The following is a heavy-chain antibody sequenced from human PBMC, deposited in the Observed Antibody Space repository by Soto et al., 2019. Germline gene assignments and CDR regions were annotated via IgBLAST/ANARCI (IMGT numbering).Heavy chain of an antibody. CDR2: IYYSGST. J-gene: IGHJ4*02. CDR3: ARGLVGATVDIDY. D-gene: IGHD1-26*01. Sequence: SETLSLTCTVSGGSVSSGSYYWSWIRQAPGKGLEWIGYIYYSGSTNYNPSLKSRVTISVDTSKNQFSLKLSSVTAADTAVYYCARGLVGATVDIDYWGQGTLVTVSS. CDR1: GGSVSSGSYY. V-gene: IGHV4-61*01.